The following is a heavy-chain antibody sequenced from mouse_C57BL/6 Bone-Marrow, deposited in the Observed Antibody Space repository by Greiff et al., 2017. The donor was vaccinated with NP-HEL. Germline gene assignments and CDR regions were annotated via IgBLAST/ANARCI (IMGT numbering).Heavy chain of an antibody. D-gene: IGHD1-1*01. CDR2: INPYNGDT. CDR1: GYSFTGYF. CDR3: ARGDYYGSSHYYAMDY. J-gene: IGHJ4*01. Sequence: VQLQQSGPELVKPGDSVKISCKASGYSFTGYFMNWVMQSHGKSLEWIGRINPYNGDTFYNQKFKGKATLTVDKSSSTAHMGLRSLTSEDSAVYYCARGDYYGSSHYYAMDYWGQGTSVTVSS. V-gene: IGHV1-20*01.